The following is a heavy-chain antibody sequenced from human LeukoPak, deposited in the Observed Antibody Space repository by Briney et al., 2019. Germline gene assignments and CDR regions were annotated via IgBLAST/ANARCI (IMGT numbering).Heavy chain of an antibody. CDR1: GGSISSYY. CDR3: ARNLLNYDSSGYSPIVAFDI. V-gene: IGHV4-59*01. J-gene: IGHJ3*02. Sequence: PSETPSLTCTVSGGSISSYYWSWIRPPPGKGLEWIGNIYYSGSTNYNPSLKSRVTISVDTSKNQFSLKLSSVTAADTAVYYCARNLLNYDSSGYSPIVAFDIWGQGTMVTVSS. D-gene: IGHD3-22*01. CDR2: IYYSGST.